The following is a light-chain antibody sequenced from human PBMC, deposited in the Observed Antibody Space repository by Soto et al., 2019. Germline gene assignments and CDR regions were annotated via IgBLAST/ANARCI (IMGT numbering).Light chain of an antibody. CDR1: QSLSTD. Sequence: EVVLTQSPATLSLSPGERATLACRASQSLSTDLAWYQQKPGQAPRLLIYAGSTRHTGAPAMFSGSGSGTDFTLTISSLEPEDLALYYCQHRSDWHLTFGGGTRVEIK. J-gene: IGKJ4*01. V-gene: IGKV3-11*01. CDR3: QHRSDWHLT. CDR2: AGS.